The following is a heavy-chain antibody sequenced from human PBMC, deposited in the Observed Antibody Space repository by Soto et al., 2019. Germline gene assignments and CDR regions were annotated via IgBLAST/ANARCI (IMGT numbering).Heavy chain of an antibody. V-gene: IGHV1-69*01. CDR1: RDAFSKYA. J-gene: IGHJ6*02. D-gene: IGHD3-16*01. Sequence: QVQLVQSGAEVRKPGSSVKVSCKASRDAFSKYAFNWVRQAPGQGLDWMGWIIPIFGSRNYAEKFQGRVTITADESTSTAYMELRGLRFEDTAVYYCARGETYLGVWGQGTPVTVSS. CDR2: IIPIFGSR. CDR3: ARGETYLGV.